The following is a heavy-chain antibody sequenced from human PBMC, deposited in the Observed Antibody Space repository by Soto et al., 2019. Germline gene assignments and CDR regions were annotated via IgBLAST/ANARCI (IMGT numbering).Heavy chain of an antibody. V-gene: IGHV1-69*08. CDR1: GGTFSTYI. CDR3: ARDRITTRGDAFDL. J-gene: IGHJ3*01. D-gene: IGHD3-3*01. Sequence: QVPLVQSGAEVKKPGSSVKVSCKAPGGTFSTYIISWVRQAPGQGLEWMGRIIPIPDITNYAQKFEGRVTITADKSTNTAYMELSSLRSEDTAVYYCARDRITTRGDAFDLWGQGTMVTVSS. CDR2: IIPIPDIT.